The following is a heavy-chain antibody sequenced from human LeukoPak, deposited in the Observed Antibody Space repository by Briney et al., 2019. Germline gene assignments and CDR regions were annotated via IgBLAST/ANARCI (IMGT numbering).Heavy chain of an antibody. D-gene: IGHD3-22*01. CDR3: TTSPSIYDSSGYYRPDAFDI. CDR1: GFTFSSYA. J-gene: IGHJ3*02. CDR2: ISHDGSNK. Sequence: PGGSLRLSCAASGFTFSSYAMHWVRQAPGKGLEWVAVISHDGSNKYYADSVKGRFTISRDNSKNTLYLQMNSLKTEDTAVYYCTTSPSIYDSSGYYRPDAFDIWGQGTMVTVSS. V-gene: IGHV3-30-3*01.